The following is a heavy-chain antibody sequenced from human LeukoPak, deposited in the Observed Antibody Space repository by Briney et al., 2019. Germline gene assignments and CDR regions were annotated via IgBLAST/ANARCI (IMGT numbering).Heavy chain of an antibody. V-gene: IGHV3-30*18. CDR3: AKVRWDNSGWYYLDS. D-gene: IGHD6-19*01. CDR2: ISYDGSNE. CDR1: GFTFSSYE. J-gene: IGHJ4*02. Sequence: PGGSLRLSCAASGFTFSSYEMNWVRQAPGKGLEWVAVISYDGSNEYYGDSVKGRFTISRDNSKNTLYLQVDSLRAEDTAIYYCAKVRWDNSGWYYLDSWGQGTLVTVSS.